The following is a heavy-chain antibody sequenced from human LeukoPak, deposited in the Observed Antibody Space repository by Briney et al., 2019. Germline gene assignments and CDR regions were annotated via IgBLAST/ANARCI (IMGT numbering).Heavy chain of an antibody. CDR3: AKGNMGITMKAYYMDV. D-gene: IGHD3-22*01. CDR2: IYSDGRT. J-gene: IGHJ6*03. V-gene: IGHV3-53*01. Sequence: GGSLRLSCAASGFIVSNKYMTWVRQAPGKGLEWVSLIYSDGRTYYADSVRGRCTISRDNSKNTLYLQMNSLRAEDTAVYYCAKGNMGITMKAYYMDVWGKGTTVTVSS. CDR1: GFIVSNKY.